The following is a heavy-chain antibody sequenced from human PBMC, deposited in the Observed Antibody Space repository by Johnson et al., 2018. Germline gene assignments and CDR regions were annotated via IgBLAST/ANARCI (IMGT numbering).Heavy chain of an antibody. CDR3: ARELGGYYYYYGMDV. Sequence: QVQLVQSGGGLVKPGGSRRLSCAASGFTFSDYYMSWIRQAPGKGLEWVSYISSSGSTIYYADAVKGRFTISRDNAKNSLSLEMNSLRAEDTAVYYCARELGGYYYYYGMDVWGQGTTVTVSS. J-gene: IGHJ6*02. V-gene: IGHV3-11*04. CDR2: ISSSGSTI. CDR1: GFTFSDYY.